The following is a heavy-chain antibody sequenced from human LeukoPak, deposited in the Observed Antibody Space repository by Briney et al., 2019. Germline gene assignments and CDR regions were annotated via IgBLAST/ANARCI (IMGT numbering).Heavy chain of an antibody. CDR3: ARDAVVTAPYYYYYYGMDV. Sequence: ASVKVSCKASGYTSTGYYMHWVRQAPGQGLEWMGWISAYNGNTNYAQKLQGRVTMTTDTSTSTAYMELRSLRSDDTAVYYCARDAVVTAPYYYYYYGMDVWGQGTTVTVSS. J-gene: IGHJ6*02. D-gene: IGHD4-23*01. CDR2: ISAYNGNT. CDR1: GYTSTGYY. V-gene: IGHV1-18*04.